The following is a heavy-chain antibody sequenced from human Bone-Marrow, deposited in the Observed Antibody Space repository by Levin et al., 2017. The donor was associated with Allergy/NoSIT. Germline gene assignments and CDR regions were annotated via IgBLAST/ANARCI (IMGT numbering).Heavy chain of an antibody. CDR1: GFTFSSYG. CDR3: ARLGGGSSGWYPGEFLGYYYYYGMDV. D-gene: IGHD6-19*01. Sequence: GGSLRLSCAASGFTFSSYGMHWVRQAPGKGLEWVAVISYDGSNKYYADSVKGRFTISRDNSKNTLYLQMNSLRAEDTAVYYCARLGGGSSGWYPGEFLGYYYYYGMDVWGQGTTVTVSS. V-gene: IGHV3-30*03. CDR2: ISYDGSNK. J-gene: IGHJ6*02.